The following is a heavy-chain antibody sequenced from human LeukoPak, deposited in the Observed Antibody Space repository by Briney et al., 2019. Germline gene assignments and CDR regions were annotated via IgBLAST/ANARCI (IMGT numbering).Heavy chain of an antibody. CDR2: ISSSSSYI. D-gene: IGHD6-19*01. J-gene: IGHJ5*02. Sequence: GGSLRHSCAASGFTFSSYSMNWVRQAPGKGLEWVSSISSSSSYIYYADSVKGRFTISRDNAKNSLYLQMNSLRAEDTAVYYCARDVGYSSGWWYPNWYDPWGQGTLVTVSS. CDR3: ARDVGYSSGWWYPNWYDP. CDR1: GFTFSSYS. V-gene: IGHV3-21*01.